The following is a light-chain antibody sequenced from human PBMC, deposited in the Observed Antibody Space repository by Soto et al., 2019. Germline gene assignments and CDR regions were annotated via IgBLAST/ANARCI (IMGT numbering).Light chain of an antibody. Sequence: DIQMTQSPSALSASVGDRVTITCRASQNIDIYLHWYRQKPGKAPELLIFAASSVPSEVPSRFSGSGSGTDFTLAISSLQPEDVATYYCQQRYGSPPFTFGPGTKVDIK. J-gene: IGKJ3*01. CDR3: QQRYGSPPFT. CDR2: AAS. V-gene: IGKV1-39*01. CDR1: QNIDIY.